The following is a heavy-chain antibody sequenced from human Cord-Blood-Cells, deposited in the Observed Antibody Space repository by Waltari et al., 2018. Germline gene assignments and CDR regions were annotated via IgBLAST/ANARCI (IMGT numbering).Heavy chain of an antibody. D-gene: IGHD6-19*01. Sequence: QVQLQQWGAGPLKPSETLSLTCAVYGGSFSGYYWSWIRQPPGKGREWIGEINHSGNTNYNPSLKTRVTISVDTSKNQFSLKLSSVTAADTAVYYCARVGRYSSGWYTGGSDYWGQGTLVTVSS. V-gene: IGHV4-34*01. CDR3: ARVGRYSSGWYTGGSDY. CDR2: INHSGNT. CDR1: GGSFSGYY. J-gene: IGHJ4*02.